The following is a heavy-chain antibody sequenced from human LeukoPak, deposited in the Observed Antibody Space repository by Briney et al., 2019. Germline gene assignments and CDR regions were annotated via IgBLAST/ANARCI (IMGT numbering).Heavy chain of an antibody. J-gene: IGHJ4*02. Sequence: SETLSLTCTVSGGSISSYYWSWIRQPPGKGLEWIGYIYYSATTNYNPSLKSRVTISVDTSKNQFSLKLSSVTAADTAVYYCARGVYIAAAQYGYWGQGTLVTVSS. V-gene: IGHV4-59*01. D-gene: IGHD6-13*01. CDR1: GGSISSYY. CDR3: ARGVYIAAAQYGY. CDR2: IYYSATT.